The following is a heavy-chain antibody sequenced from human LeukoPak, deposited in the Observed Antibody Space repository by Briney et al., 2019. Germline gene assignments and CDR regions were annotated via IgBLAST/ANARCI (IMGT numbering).Heavy chain of an antibody. V-gene: IGHV4-39*01. J-gene: IGHJ4*02. CDR2: IYYSGST. D-gene: IGHD5-12*01. CDR3: ARQVATIDFDY. Sequence: PSETLSLTCTVSGGSISSSSYYWGWIRQPPGKGLEWIGSIYYSGSTYYNPSLKSRVTISVDTSKNQFSLKLSSVTAADTAVYYCARQVATIDFDYWGQGTLVTVSS. CDR1: GGSISSSSYY.